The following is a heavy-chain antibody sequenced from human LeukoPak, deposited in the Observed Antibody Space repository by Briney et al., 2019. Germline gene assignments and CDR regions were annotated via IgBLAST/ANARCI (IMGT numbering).Heavy chain of an antibody. V-gene: IGHV3-30*03. J-gene: IGHJ4*02. Sequence: GGSLRRSCAASGFTFSSYGMHWVRQAPGKGLEWVAVISYDGSNKYYADSVKGRFTISRENSKNTLYLQMNSLRAEDTAVYYCASSLPRYSSSWYLFNYWGQGTLVTVSS. CDR3: ASSLPRYSSSWYLFNY. CDR2: ISYDGSNK. D-gene: IGHD6-13*01. CDR1: GFTFSSYG.